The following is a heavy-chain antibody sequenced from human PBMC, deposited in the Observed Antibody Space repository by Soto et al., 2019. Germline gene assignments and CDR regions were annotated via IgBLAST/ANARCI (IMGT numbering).Heavy chain of an antibody. CDR1: DFTVSYNY. CDR3: AGTPPVIIVDATFRDDYFAY. Sequence: EVQLVESGGGLIQPGGSLRLSCAASDFTVSYNYMSWVRQAPGKGLEWVAVIYKGGDTYYADSVKGRFTISRDNSKNTLYLQMNGLRAEDTAVYYCAGTPPVIIVDATFRDDYFAYWGQGTLVTVSS. CDR2: IYKGGDT. D-gene: IGHD2-8*01. V-gene: IGHV3-53*01. J-gene: IGHJ4*02.